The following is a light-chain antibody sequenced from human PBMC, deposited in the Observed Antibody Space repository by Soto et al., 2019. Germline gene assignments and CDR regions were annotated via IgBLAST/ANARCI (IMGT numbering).Light chain of an antibody. J-gene: IGKJ1*01. CDR3: QQYNNWPRT. V-gene: IGKV3D-15*01. CDR1: QSVSSY. Sequence: EIVLTQSPATLSLSPGERATLSCRASQSVSSYLAWYQQKPGQAPRLLSYGASNRATGIPARFSGSGSGTEFTLTISSLQSEDFAVYYCQQYNNWPRTFGQGTKV. CDR2: GAS.